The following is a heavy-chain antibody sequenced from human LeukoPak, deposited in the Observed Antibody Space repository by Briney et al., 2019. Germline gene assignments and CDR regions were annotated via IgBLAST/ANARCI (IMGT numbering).Heavy chain of an antibody. CDR2: IYPGDSDT. CDR1: GYSFTSYW. Sequence: GESLRISCKGSGYSFTSYWIGWVRQMPGKGLEWMVIIYPGDSDTTYSPSFQGQVTISADKSISTAYLQWSSLKASDTAMYYCARLRDYDRYFDRWGRGTLVTVSS. CDR3: ARLRDYDRYFDR. J-gene: IGHJ2*01. V-gene: IGHV5-51*01. D-gene: IGHD3-22*01.